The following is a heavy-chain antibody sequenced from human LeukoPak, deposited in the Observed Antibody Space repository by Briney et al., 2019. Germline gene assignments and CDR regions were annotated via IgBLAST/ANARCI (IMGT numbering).Heavy chain of an antibody. J-gene: IGHJ3*02. CDR2: IRYDGSNK. Sequence: GGSLRLSCAASGFTFSSYGMHWVRQAPGKGLEWVAFIRYDGSNKYYADSVKGRFTISRDNSKNTLYLQMNSLRAVDTAVYYCAKDAPYYYDSSGYGGAFDIWGQGTMVTVSS. V-gene: IGHV3-30*02. CDR1: GFTFSSYG. D-gene: IGHD3-22*01. CDR3: AKDAPYYYDSSGYGGAFDI.